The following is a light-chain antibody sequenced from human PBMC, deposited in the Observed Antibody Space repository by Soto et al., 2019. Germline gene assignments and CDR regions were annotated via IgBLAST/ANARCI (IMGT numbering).Light chain of an antibody. CDR1: QSISNS. Sequence: DIQMTQTPSTRSASVGDRVTMTCRASQSISNSLAWYQQKPGKAPKLLIYRASALQSGVPSRFSGSGSGTEFTRTLDSLQPDDFATFYCQQYSPYPLTFGGGTRVDIK. CDR2: RAS. CDR3: QQYSPYPLT. V-gene: IGKV1-5*03. J-gene: IGKJ4*01.